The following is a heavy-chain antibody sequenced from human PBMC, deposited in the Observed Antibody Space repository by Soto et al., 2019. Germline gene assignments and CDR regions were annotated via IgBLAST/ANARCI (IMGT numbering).Heavy chain of an antibody. CDR1: GFTFDDYA. Sequence: GGSLRLSCAASGFTFDDYAMHWVRQAPGKGLEWVSGISWNSGSIGYADSVKGRFTISRDNAKNSLYLQMNSLRAEDTALYYCAKGMGDYVQGLVGYWGQGTLVTVSS. J-gene: IGHJ4*02. CDR3: AKGMGDYVQGLVGY. D-gene: IGHD4-17*01. CDR2: ISWNSGSI. V-gene: IGHV3-9*01.